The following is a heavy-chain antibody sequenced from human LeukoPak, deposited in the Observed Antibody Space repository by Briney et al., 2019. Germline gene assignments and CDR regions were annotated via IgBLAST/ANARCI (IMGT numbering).Heavy chain of an antibody. J-gene: IGHJ3*02. Sequence: GASVKVSCKASGYTFTGYCMHWVRQAPGQGLEWMGWINPNSGGTNYAQKFQGRVTMTRDTSISTAYMELSRLRSDDTAVYYCARDPNRAINAFDIWGQGTMVTVSS. CDR2: INPNSGGT. V-gene: IGHV1-2*02. D-gene: IGHD2-2*02. CDR1: GYTFTGYC. CDR3: ARDPNRAINAFDI.